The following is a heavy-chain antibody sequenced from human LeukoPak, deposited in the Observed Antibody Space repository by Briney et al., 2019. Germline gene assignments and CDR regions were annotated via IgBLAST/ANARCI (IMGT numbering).Heavy chain of an antibody. CDR1: GDSISNYY. CDR2: IYYSGST. Sequence: SETLSLTCTVSGDSISNYYWTWIRQHPGKGLEWIGYIYYSGSTYYNPSLKSRVTISVDTSKNQFSLKLSSVTAADTAVYYCARDGRADTAMVTAVWGQGTLVTVSS. V-gene: IGHV4-59*06. CDR3: ARDGRADTAMVTAV. J-gene: IGHJ4*02. D-gene: IGHD5-18*01.